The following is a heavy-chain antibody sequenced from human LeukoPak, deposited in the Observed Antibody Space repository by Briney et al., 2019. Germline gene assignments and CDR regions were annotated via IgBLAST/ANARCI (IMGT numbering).Heavy chain of an antibody. CDR3: ARWRKEQLARGVGAFDI. CDR1: GGSISSGSYY. Sequence: PSQTLSLTCTVSGGSISSGSYYWSWIRQPAGKGLEWIGEIHHSGSTNYNPSLKSRVTISVDKSKNQFSLKLSSVTAADTAVYYCARWRKEQLARGVGAFDIWGQGTMVTVSS. J-gene: IGHJ3*02. V-gene: IGHV4-61*09. CDR2: IHHSGST. D-gene: IGHD6-13*01.